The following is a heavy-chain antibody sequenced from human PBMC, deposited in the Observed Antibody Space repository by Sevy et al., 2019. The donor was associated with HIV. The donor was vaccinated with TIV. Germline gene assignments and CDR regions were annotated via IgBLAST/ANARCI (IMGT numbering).Heavy chain of an antibody. CDR1: GFTFNYYG. J-gene: IGHJ4*01. V-gene: IGHV3-30*02. CDR2: IGFDGSDK. D-gene: IGHD6-13*01. CDR3: AKNTAAAGVGGFDY. Sequence: GGSLRLSCAASGFTFNYYGVHWVRQAPGKGLEWVAFIGFDGSDKNYADSVNGRFTISRDNSQNTMYMQMNSLRPDDTAVYYCAKNTAAAGVGGFDYWGHGTLVSVSS.